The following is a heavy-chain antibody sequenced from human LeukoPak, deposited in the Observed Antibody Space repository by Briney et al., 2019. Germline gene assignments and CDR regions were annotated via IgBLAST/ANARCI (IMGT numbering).Heavy chain of an antibody. Sequence: ASVKVSCKASGGTFSSYAISWVRQAPGQGLEWMGGIIPIFGTANYAQKFQGRVTITADKSTSTAYMELSSLRSEDTAVYYCARDRQGGSYFDYWGQGTLVTVSS. V-gene: IGHV1-69*06. CDR2: IIPIFGTA. J-gene: IGHJ4*02. CDR3: ARDRQGGSYFDY. CDR1: GGTFSSYA. D-gene: IGHD1-26*01.